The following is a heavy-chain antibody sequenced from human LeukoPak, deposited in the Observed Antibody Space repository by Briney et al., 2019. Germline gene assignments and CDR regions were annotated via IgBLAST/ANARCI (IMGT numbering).Heavy chain of an antibody. CDR1: GYXFTTYW. J-gene: IGHJ6*02. V-gene: IGHV5-51*01. CDR3: ARRAYYNYGLDV. CDR2: IYPGDSDT. Sequence: GESLKISCDGSGYXFTTYWICWVRQMPGKGLEWMGVIYPGDSDTTYSPSFQGQVTISADKSNNTAYLQWSSLKASDTATYYCARRAYYNYGLDVWGQGTTVTVSS.